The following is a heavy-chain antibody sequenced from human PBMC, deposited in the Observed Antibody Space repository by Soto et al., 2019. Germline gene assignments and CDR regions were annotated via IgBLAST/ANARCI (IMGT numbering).Heavy chain of an antibody. CDR3: QSFFSEWLLHGMDI. CDR2: INPNSGGT. Sequence: ASVKLSFKASGYTLTGYYMHWLRQAPGQGLEWMGWINPNSGGTDYAQKFQGRVTMTRDTSISTAYMELTRLRSDHTAVYYCQSFFSEWLLHGMDIWGQGTTVTVSS. CDR1: GYTLTGYY. D-gene: IGHD3-3*01. V-gene: IGHV1-2*02. J-gene: IGHJ6*02.